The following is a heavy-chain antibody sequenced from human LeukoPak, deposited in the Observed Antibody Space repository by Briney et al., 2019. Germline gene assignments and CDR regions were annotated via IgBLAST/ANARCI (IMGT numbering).Heavy chain of an antibody. D-gene: IGHD5-18*01. CDR3: AKDSPYSYGYPLYFDY. Sequence: GGSLRLSCAASGFTFSSYAMSWVRQAPGKGLEWVSAISGSGGSTYYADSVKGRFTISRDNSKNTLYLQMNSLRAEDTAVYYCAKDSPYSYGYPLYFDYWGQGTLVTVSS. CDR1: GFTFSSYA. J-gene: IGHJ4*02. V-gene: IGHV3-23*01. CDR2: ISGSGGST.